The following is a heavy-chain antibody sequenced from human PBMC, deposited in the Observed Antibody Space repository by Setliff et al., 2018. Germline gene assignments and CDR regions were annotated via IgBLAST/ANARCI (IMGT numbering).Heavy chain of an antibody. V-gene: IGHV4-39*07. J-gene: IGHJ4*02. CDR2: ICYDGRT. CDR1: GGSISRSSYY. D-gene: IGHD1-26*01. CDR3: ARDNTMVGATDY. Sequence: SETLSLTCSVSGGSISRSSYYWTWIRQPPGKGLEWIASICYDGRTFAHPSVRGRVTISEDTSKNHFSLRMTSVTAADTAMYFCARDNTMVGATDYWGLGTLVTVSS.